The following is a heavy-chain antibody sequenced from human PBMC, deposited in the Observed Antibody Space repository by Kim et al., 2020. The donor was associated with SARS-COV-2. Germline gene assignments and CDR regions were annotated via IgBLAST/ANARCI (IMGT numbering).Heavy chain of an antibody. CDR3: ARPYYYDSSGYEAFDI. CDR2: IYPGDSDT. CDR1: GYSFTSYW. J-gene: IGHJ3*02. V-gene: IGHV5-51*01. D-gene: IGHD3-22*01. Sequence: GESLKISCKGSGYSFTSYWIGWVRQMPGKGLEWMGIIYPGDSDTRYSPSFQGQVTISADKSISTAYLQWSSLKASDTAMYYCARPYYYDSSGYEAFDIWGQGTMVTVSS.